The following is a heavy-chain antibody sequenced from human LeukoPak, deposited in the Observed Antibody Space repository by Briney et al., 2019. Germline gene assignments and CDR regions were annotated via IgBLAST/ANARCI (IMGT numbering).Heavy chain of an antibody. V-gene: IGHV3-74*01. D-gene: IGHD3-22*01. CDR2: ITSDGINT. CDR1: GFTFSNYW. J-gene: IGHJ5*02. Sequence: GGSLRLSCAASGFTFSNYWMHWVRQAPGKGLVWVSRITSDGINTSYADSGKGRFTISRDNPKNTLNLQMNSLRAEDTAVYYCARDLGQYYDTSDNWFDPWGQGTLVTVSS. CDR3: ARDLGQYYDTSDNWFDP.